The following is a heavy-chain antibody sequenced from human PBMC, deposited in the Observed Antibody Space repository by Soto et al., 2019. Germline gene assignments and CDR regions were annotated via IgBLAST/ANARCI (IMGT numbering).Heavy chain of an antibody. J-gene: IGHJ3*02. Sequence: QVQLVQSGAEVKKPGSSVKVSCKASGGTFSSYAISWVRQAPGQGLEWMGGIIPILGSANYAQKFQDRVTIPADESTTTTYMELSSLRSEDAAVYYWASRERVDAFDIWGQGTMVTVSS. CDR1: GGTFSSYA. D-gene: IGHD1-26*01. CDR3: ASRERVDAFDI. CDR2: IIPILGSA. V-gene: IGHV1-69*01.